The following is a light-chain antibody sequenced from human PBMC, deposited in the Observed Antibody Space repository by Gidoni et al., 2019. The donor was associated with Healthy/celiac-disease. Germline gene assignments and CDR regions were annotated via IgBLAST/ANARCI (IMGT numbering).Light chain of an antibody. J-gene: IGKJ4*01. Sequence: EIVLTQSPGTLSFSPGERDTLSCRASQSVRSSYLAWYQQKPSQAPRLLIYGASSRATGIPDRFRGSGSGTDFTLTISRLEPEDFAVYYCQQYGSSPLTFGGGTKVEIK. CDR2: GAS. CDR3: QQYGSSPLT. V-gene: IGKV3-20*01. CDR1: QSVRSSY.